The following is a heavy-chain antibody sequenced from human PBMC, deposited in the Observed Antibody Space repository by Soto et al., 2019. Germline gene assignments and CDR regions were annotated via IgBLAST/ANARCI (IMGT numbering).Heavy chain of an antibody. V-gene: IGHV1-18*01. CDR1: GYTFTSYG. CDR3: ARDENYYGSGPEDDAFDI. Sequence: WASVKVSCKASGYTFTSYGISWVRQAPGQGLEWMGWISAYNGNTNYAQKLQGRVIMTTDASTSTAYMELRSLRSDDTAVYYCARDENYYGSGPEDDAFDIWGQGTMVTVSS. J-gene: IGHJ3*02. CDR2: ISAYNGNT. D-gene: IGHD3-10*01.